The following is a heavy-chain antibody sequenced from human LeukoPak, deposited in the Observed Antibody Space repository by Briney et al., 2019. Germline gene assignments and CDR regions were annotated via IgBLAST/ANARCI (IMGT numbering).Heavy chain of an antibody. CDR3: ARDRPITIFGVVINPFDY. D-gene: IGHD3-3*01. V-gene: IGHV1-2*02. Sequence: VASVKVSCKASGYTFTGYYMHWVRQAPGQGLEWMGWINPNSGGTNYAQKFQGRVTMTRDTSISTAYMELSRLRSDDTAVYYCARDRPITIFGVVINPFDYWGQGILVTVSS. CDR1: GYTFTGYY. CDR2: INPNSGGT. J-gene: IGHJ4*02.